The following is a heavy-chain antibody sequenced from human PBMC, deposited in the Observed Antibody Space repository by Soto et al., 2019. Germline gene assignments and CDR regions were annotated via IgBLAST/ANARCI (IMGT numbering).Heavy chain of an antibody. CDR3: ARNTDSGGNGGF. J-gene: IGHJ4*02. CDR2: IYSNGDT. V-gene: IGHV3-53*02. CDR1: GFTVGYNY. Sequence: EVRLVETGGGLIQPGGSLRLSCAVSGFTVGYNYMYWVRQPPGKGLEWVSLIYSNGDTRYADSVAGRFTVSRDSSKNTLYLQMNNLRDEDTAVYYCARNTDSGGNGGFWGQGTLVTVSS. D-gene: IGHD2-15*01.